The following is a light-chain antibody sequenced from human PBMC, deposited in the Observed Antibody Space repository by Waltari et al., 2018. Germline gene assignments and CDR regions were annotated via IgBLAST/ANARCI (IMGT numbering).Light chain of an antibody. CDR3: QVWDHGSDGGV. CDR2: DDT. Sequence: SYVLTQPPPLSLAPGQTATITFGGSEIAFKNLHWYHQKPGQAPGLVVYDDTDRPSGIPERFSGSNSRNTATLTISRVEAGDEADYYCQVWDHGSDGGVFGGGTELIV. CDR1: EIAFKN. V-gene: IGLV3-21*02. J-gene: IGLJ3*02.